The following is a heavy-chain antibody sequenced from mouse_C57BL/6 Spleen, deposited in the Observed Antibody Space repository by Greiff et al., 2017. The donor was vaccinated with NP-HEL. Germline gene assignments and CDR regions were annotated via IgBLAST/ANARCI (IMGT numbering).Heavy chain of an antibody. Sequence: QVQLKESGPELVKPGASVKISCKASGYAFSSSWMNWVKQRPGKGLEWIGRIYPGDGDTNYNGKFKGKATLTADKSSSTAYMQLSSLTSEDSAVYFCASDYGSTNYFDYWGQGTTLTVSS. J-gene: IGHJ2*01. CDR3: ASDYGSTNYFDY. V-gene: IGHV1-82*01. CDR2: IYPGDGDT. D-gene: IGHD1-1*01. CDR1: GYAFSSSW.